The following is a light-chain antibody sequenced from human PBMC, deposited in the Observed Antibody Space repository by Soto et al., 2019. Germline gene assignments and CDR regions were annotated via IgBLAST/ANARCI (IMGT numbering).Light chain of an antibody. CDR3: SSYTSSSILV. Sequence: QSALTQPASVSGSPGQSIAISCTGTSSDVGGYNYVSWYQHFPGKAPKLMIYDVSNRPSGVSNRFSGSKSGNTASLTISGLQAEDEADYYCSSYTSSSILVFGGGTQLTVL. V-gene: IGLV2-14*03. J-gene: IGLJ2*01. CDR1: SSDVGGYNY. CDR2: DVS.